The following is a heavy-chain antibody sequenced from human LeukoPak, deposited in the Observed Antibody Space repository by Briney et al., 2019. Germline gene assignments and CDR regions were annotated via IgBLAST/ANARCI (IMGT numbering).Heavy chain of an antibody. Sequence: GGSLRLSCAASGFTFSNYWMHWVRQAPGKGLEWVANIRQDGSEQYYVDSVKGRFTISRDNAKNSLYLQMNSLRAGDTAVYYCVTGPFDYWGQGTLVTVSS. CDR2: IRQDGSEQ. V-gene: IGHV3-7*01. D-gene: IGHD3-10*01. CDR3: VTGPFDY. J-gene: IGHJ4*02. CDR1: GFTFSNYW.